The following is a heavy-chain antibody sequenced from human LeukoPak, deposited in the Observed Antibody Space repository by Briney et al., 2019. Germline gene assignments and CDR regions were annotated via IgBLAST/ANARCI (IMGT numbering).Heavy chain of an antibody. V-gene: IGHV4-31*03. CDR1: GGSISSGGYY. CDR3: ARDRLSSWFDP. J-gene: IGHJ5*02. D-gene: IGHD1-26*01. CDR2: IYYSGST. Sequence: SQTLSLTCTVSGGSISSGGYYWSWIRQHPGKGLEWIGYIYYSGSTYYDPSLKSRVTISVDTSKNQFSLKLSSVTAADTAVYYCARDRLSSWFDPWGQGTLVTVSS.